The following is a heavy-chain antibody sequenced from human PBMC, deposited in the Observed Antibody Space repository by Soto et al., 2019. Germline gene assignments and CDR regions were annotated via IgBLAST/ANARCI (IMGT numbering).Heavy chain of an antibody. V-gene: IGHV1-24*01. CDR2: FDPEDGET. Sequence: GASVKVSCKVSGYTLTELSMHWVRQAPGKGLEWMGGFDPEDGETIYAQKFQGRVTMTEDTSTDTAYMELSSLRSEDTAVYYCATGRYGIMIFGVVPPSSDRLRPIIKYYGMDVWGQGTTVTVSS. CDR3: ATGRYGIMIFGVVPPSSDRLRPIIKYYGMDV. D-gene: IGHD3-3*01. CDR1: GYTLTELS. J-gene: IGHJ6*02.